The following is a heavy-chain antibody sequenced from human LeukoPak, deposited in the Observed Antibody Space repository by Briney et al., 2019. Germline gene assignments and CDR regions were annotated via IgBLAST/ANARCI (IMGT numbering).Heavy chain of an antibody. V-gene: IGHV3-30-3*01. CDR2: ISYNGNQ. CDR1: GFTFVNYG. Sequence: GGSLRLSCTASGFTFVNYGFHWVRQAPVKALEWVAFISYNGNQKYGDSVKGRFTISRDNAKNSLYLQMNSLRAEDTAVYYCAREGTTVTTFIDYWGQGTLVTVSS. CDR3: AREGTTVTTFIDY. D-gene: IGHD4-17*01. J-gene: IGHJ4*02.